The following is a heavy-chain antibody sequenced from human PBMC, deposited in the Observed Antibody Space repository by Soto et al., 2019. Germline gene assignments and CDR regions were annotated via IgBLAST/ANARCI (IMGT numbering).Heavy chain of an antibody. D-gene: IGHD5-12*01. Sequence: HPGGSLRLSCAASGFTFSSYGMHWVRQAPGKGLEWVAVISYDGSNKYYADSVKGRFTISRDNSKNTLYLQMNSLRAEDTAVYYCAKEYRGHIDYWGQGTLVTVSS. V-gene: IGHV3-30*18. J-gene: IGHJ4*02. CDR2: ISYDGSNK. CDR1: GFTFSSYG. CDR3: AKEYRGHIDY.